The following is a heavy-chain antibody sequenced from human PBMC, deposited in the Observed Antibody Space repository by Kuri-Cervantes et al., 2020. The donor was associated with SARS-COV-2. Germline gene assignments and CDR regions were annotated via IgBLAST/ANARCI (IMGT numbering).Heavy chain of an antibody. CDR1: GGSISSGSYY. CDR2: IYTSGST. CDR3: ARDGYCSSTSCPSSHFDY. V-gene: IGHV4-61*02. D-gene: IGHD2-2*01. Sequence: SETLSLTCTVSGGSISSGSYYWSWIRQPAGKGLEWIGRIYTSGSTNYNPSLKSRATISVDTSKNQFSLKLSSVTAADTAVYYCARDGYCSSTSCPSSHFDYWGQGTMVTVSS. J-gene: IGHJ4*02.